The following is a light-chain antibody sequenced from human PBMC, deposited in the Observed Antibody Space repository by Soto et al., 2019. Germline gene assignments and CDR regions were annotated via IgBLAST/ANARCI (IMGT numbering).Light chain of an antibody. Sequence: DIQMRQSQFSPSASVGDRVASTFQASQDISNYLNWYQQKPGKDTKLLIYDAYNLETGVKSRFSGSGSGTDFTLTISSMQPEDIATYYCKQYDNLPITFGTGTRLEIK. CDR1: QDISNY. V-gene: IGKV1-33*01. J-gene: IGKJ5*01. CDR3: KQYDNLPIT. CDR2: DAY.